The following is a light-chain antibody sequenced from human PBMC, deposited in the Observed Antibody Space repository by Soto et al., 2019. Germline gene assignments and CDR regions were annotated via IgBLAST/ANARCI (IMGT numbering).Light chain of an antibody. V-gene: IGKV1-5*01. J-gene: IGKJ1*01. CDR1: QSISSW. CDR2: SAS. CDR3: QQHASYPRD. Sequence: DIQITQSPSTLSASVGDRVTITCRASQSISSWLAWYQQRPGKAPKRLIYSASGLETGVPSRFSGTGSGTEFTLTISSLQPEDFATYYCQQHASYPRDFGQGTKVDIK.